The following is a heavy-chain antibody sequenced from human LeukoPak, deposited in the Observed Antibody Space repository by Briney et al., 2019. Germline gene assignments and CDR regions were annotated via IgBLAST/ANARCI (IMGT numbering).Heavy chain of an antibody. Sequence: SETLSLTCTVSGGSISSYYWSWIRQPPGKGLEWIGYIYYSGSTNYNPSLKSRVTISVDTSENQFSLKLSSVTAADTAVYYCARDPALGDFPRGAFDIWGQGTMVTVSS. D-gene: IGHD3-3*01. V-gene: IGHV4-59*01. CDR3: ARDPALGDFPRGAFDI. J-gene: IGHJ3*02. CDR1: GGSISSYY. CDR2: IYYSGST.